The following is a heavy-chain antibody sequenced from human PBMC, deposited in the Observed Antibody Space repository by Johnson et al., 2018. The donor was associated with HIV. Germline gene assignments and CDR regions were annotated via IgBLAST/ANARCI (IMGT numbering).Heavy chain of an antibody. D-gene: IGHD6-13*01. Sequence: VQLVESGGGVVQPGGSLRLSCAASGFSFSSYGMYWVRQAPGKGLEWVGRIKRKSDGGTTDYAAPVKGRFTMSRDDSKSTLYLQMNSLRAEDTAVYYCARFRSSNWFDAFDIWGQGTMVTVSS. V-gene: IGHV3-15*01. CDR3: ARFRSSNWFDAFDI. CDR1: GFSFSSYG. CDR2: IKRKSDGGTT. J-gene: IGHJ3*02.